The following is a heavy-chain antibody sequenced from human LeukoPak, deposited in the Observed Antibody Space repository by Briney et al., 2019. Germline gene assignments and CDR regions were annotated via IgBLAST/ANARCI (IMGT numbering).Heavy chain of an antibody. Sequence: ASVKVSCKASGGTFSSYAISWVRQAPGQGLEWMGGIIPIFGTANYAQKFQGRVTITADESTSTAYMELSSLRSEDTAVYYCARDKGHYYDSSGQAPVHFDYWGQGTLVTVSS. D-gene: IGHD3-22*01. J-gene: IGHJ4*02. CDR2: IIPIFGTA. CDR1: GGTFSSYA. V-gene: IGHV1-69*13. CDR3: ARDKGHYYDSSGQAPVHFDY.